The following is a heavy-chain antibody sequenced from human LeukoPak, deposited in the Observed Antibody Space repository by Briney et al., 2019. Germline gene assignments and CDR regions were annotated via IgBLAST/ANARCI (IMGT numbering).Heavy chain of an antibody. CDR1: GFTFSSYA. CDR2: ISYDGGDK. CDR3: ARENWNFHFGY. D-gene: IGHD1-7*01. Sequence: PGGSLRLSCAASGFTFSSYAMHWVRQAPGKGLEWVAFISYDGGDKYYADSVKGRFTISRDNSKNTLFLQMNSLRAEDTAVYYCARENWNFHFGYWGQGTLVTVSS. V-gene: IGHV3-30*01. J-gene: IGHJ4*02.